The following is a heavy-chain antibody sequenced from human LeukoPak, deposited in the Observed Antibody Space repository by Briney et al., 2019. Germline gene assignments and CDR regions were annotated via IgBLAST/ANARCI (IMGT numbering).Heavy chain of an antibody. J-gene: IGHJ4*02. V-gene: IGHV3-21*01. CDR1: GFTFSSYS. Sequence: GGSLRLSCAASGFTFSSYSMNWVRQAPGKGLEWVSSISSSSSYIYYADSVKGRFTISRDNSKNTLYLQMNSLRPEETAIYYCAKKAVSQAAAGTIDVWGQGTLVTVSS. CDR2: ISSSSSYI. D-gene: IGHD6-13*01. CDR3: AKKAVSQAAAGTIDV.